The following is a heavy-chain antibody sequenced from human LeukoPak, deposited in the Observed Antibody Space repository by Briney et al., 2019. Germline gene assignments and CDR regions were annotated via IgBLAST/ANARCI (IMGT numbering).Heavy chain of an antibody. CDR1: GFTFVNYA. Sequence: GGSLRLSCAASGFTFVNYAMSWVRQAPGKGLKWVSAVVGAGTTTFYADSVKGRFTISRDNSKNTVYLQINSLRAGDTAVYYCAKARLSTGWAYNDYWGQGTLVTVSS. CDR3: AKARLSTGWAYNDY. J-gene: IGHJ4*02. V-gene: IGHV3-23*01. CDR2: VVGAGTTT. D-gene: IGHD6-19*01.